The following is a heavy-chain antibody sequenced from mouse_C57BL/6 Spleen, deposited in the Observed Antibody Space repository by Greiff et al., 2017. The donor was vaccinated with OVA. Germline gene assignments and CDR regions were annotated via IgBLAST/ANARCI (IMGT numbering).Heavy chain of an antibody. V-gene: IGHV1-50*01. D-gene: IGHD1-1*01. CDR1: GYTFTSYW. CDR2: IDPSDSYT. Sequence: QVHVKQPGAELVKPGASVKLSCKASGYTFTSYWMQWVKQRPGQGLEWIGEIDPSDSYTNYNQKFKGKATLTVDTSSSTAYMQLSSLTSEDSAVYYCARSDYGSSYLLDYWGQGTTLTVSS. CDR3: ARSDYGSSYLLDY. J-gene: IGHJ2*01.